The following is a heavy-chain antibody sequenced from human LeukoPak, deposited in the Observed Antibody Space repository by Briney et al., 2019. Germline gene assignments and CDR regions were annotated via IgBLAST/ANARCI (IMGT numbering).Heavy chain of an antibody. CDR2: IIPIFGTA. V-gene: IGHV1-69*01. J-gene: IGHJ4*02. CDR1: GDTFNKYA. CDR3: AVTEARGLDY. D-gene: IGHD3-10*01. Sequence: ASVKVSCKASGDTFNKYAISWVRQAPGQGLEWMGGIIPIFGTANYAQKFQGRVTITADESTSTAYMELSSLRSEDTAVYYCAVTEARGLDYWGQGTLVTVSS.